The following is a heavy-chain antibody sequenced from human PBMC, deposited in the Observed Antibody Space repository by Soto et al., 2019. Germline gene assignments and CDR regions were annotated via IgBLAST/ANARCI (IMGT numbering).Heavy chain of an antibody. D-gene: IGHD3-3*01. CDR2: IIPILGIA. V-gene: IGHV1-69*02. J-gene: IGHJ6*03. CDR3: ASDDFWSGSANRYYYYYYYMDV. CDR1: GGTFSSYT. Sequence: SVKVSCKASGGTFSSYTISWVRQAPGQGLEWMGRIIPILGIANYAQKFQGRVTITADKSTSTAYMELSSLRSEDTAVYYCASDDFWSGSANRYYYYYYYMDVWGKGTTVTVSS.